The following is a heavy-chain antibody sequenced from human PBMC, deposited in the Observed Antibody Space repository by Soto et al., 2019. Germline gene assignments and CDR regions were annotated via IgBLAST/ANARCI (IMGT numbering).Heavy chain of an antibody. CDR3: AKATATGGGAFEI. D-gene: IGHD2-8*02. CDR1: GFICSSYD. V-gene: IGHV3-23*01. Sequence: GESLKISCAASGFICSSYDMSWVRQAPGKGLEWVSTILVGGSTHYEDSVKGRFTISRDTSKNTVYLQMNSLTAGDTAVYYCAKATATGGGAFEICGQGTMVTVSS. CDR2: ILVGGST. J-gene: IGHJ3*02.